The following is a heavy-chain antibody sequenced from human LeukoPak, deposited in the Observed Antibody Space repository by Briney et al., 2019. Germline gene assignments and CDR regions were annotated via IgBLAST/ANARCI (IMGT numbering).Heavy chain of an antibody. D-gene: IGHD2-15*01. CDR2: IIPIFGTA. J-gene: IGHJ6*02. V-gene: IGHV1-69*13. CDR3: ARVTRSGGSYYYYGMDV. Sequence: ASVKVSCKASGGTFSSYAISWVRQAPGQGLEWMGGIIPIFGTANYAQKFQGIVTITADESTSTAYMELSSLRSEDTAVYYCARVTRSGGSYYYYGMDVWGQGTTVTVSS. CDR1: GGTFSSYA.